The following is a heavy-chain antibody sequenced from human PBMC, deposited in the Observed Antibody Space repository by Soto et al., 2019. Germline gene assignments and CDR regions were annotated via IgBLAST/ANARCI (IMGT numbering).Heavy chain of an antibody. V-gene: IGHV4-31*03. Sequence: SETLSLTCTVSGGSISSGGYYWSWIRQHPGKGLEWIGYIYYSGSTYYNPSLKSRVTISVDTSKNQFSLKLSSVTAADTAVYYCARDSGAAGTGRDYYFDYWGQGTLVTSPQ. CDR1: GGSISSGGYY. D-gene: IGHD6-13*01. CDR3: ARDSGAAGTGRDYYFDY. J-gene: IGHJ4*02. CDR2: IYYSGST.